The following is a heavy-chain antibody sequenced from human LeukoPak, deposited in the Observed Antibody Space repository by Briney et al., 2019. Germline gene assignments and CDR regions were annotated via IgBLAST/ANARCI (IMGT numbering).Heavy chain of an antibody. V-gene: IGHV3-7*01. Sequence: GRSLRLSCAASGFTFSSYWMTWVRQTPGKGLEWVANIKQDGSEKYYVDSVKGRFTISRDNAKNSLYLQMNSLRADDTAVYYCARDTLGEGEDANYAVYYFDYWGQGTVVTVSS. CDR1: GFTFSSYW. J-gene: IGHJ4*02. CDR3: ARDTLGEGEDANYAVYYFDY. D-gene: IGHD4/OR15-4a*01. CDR2: IKQDGSEK.